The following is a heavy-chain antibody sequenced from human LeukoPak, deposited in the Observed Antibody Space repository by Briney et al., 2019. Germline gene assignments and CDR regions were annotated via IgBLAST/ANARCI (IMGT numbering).Heavy chain of an antibody. D-gene: IGHD7-27*01. V-gene: IGHV5-51*01. J-gene: IGHJ4*02. Sequence: GEALKIFCNGSGYSFASYWIGWVRQMPREGLEWMGIIHPGDSDTNYSPSFQGRVTISADKSINTAYLQWSRLKTADTAMYECARRGDGPIEGIAYWGQGTLVTVSS. CDR3: ARRGDGPIEGIAY. CDR1: GYSFASYW. CDR2: IHPGDSDT.